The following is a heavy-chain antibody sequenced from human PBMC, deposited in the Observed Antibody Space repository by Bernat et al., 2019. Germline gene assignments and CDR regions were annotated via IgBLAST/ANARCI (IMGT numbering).Heavy chain of an antibody. D-gene: IGHD5-12*01. CDR2: ISSSSSYI. V-gene: IGHV3-21*05. Sequence: VQLVESGGGLVKPGWSLRLSCAASGFTFSSYSMNWVRQAPGKVLEWVSYISSSSSYIYYADSVKGRFIISRDNAKNSLYLQMNSLRAEDTAVYYCARVEYSGYDWGFIDYWGQGTLVTVSS. CDR3: ARVEYSGYDWGFIDY. J-gene: IGHJ4*02. CDR1: GFTFSSYS.